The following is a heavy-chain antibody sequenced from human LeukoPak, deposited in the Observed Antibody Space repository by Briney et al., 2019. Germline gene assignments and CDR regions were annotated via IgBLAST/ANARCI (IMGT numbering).Heavy chain of an antibody. CDR2: FKSTTDGGTT. V-gene: IGHV3-15*01. CDR3: TTQGSGYYYFGC. J-gene: IGHJ4*02. D-gene: IGHD3-22*01. Sequence: GGSLRLSCAAFGFTFTNAWMYWVRQAPGKGLEWVGRFKSTTDGGTTDYAAPVKGRFTISRDDSKNTLYLQMNSLKTEDTAVYYCTTQGSGYYYFGCWGQGTLVTVSS. CDR1: GFTFTNAW.